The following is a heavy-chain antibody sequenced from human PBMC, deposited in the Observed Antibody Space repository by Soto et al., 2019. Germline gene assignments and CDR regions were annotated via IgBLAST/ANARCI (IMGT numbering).Heavy chain of an antibody. J-gene: IGHJ6*02. D-gene: IGHD3-10*01. CDR2: IYYNGNT. Sequence: QVQVQESGPGLVKPSQTLSLKCSVSGGSIGSRDYYWSWIRQHPEKGLEWIGSIYYNGNTDYNPSLCGGPSMSXDTSMNEFSLKLTSVTAADTAVYYCARDKGGAALKGSGMDVWGQGTTVTVS. CDR3: ARDKGGAALKGSGMDV. V-gene: IGHV4-31*02. CDR1: GGSIGSRDYY.